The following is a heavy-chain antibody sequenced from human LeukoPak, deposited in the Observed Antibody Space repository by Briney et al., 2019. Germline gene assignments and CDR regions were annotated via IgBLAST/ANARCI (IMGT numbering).Heavy chain of an antibody. D-gene: IGHD3-9*01. J-gene: IGHJ4*02. Sequence: SVKVSCKASGGTFSSYAISWVRQAPGQGLEWMGRIIPIFGTANYAQKFQGRVTITTDGSTSTAYMELSSLRSEDTAVYYCAKDGGFAYDILTGYYYFDYWGQGTLVTVSS. CDR2: IIPIFGTA. CDR3: AKDGGFAYDILTGYYYFDY. CDR1: GGTFSSYA. V-gene: IGHV1-69*05.